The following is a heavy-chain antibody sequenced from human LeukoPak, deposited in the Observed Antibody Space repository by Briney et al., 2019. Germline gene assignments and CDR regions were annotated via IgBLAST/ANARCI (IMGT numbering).Heavy chain of an antibody. D-gene: IGHD3-22*01. J-gene: IGHJ4*02. CDR2: ISSGSSYI. CDR1: GFTFSTYS. Sequence: GGSLRLSCAASGFTFSTYSMNWVRQAPGKGLEWASSISSGSSYIYYADSVKGRFTISRDNAKNSLYLQMNSLRAEDTAVYYCAKDPARPYDSSGYFSDWWGQGTLVTVSS. CDR3: AKDPARPYDSSGYFSDW. V-gene: IGHV3-21*04.